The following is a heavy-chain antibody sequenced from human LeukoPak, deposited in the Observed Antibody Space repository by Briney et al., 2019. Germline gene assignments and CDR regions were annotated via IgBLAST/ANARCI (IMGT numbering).Heavy chain of an antibody. CDR3: ARGAGYDFWSGYGYYMDV. CDR1: GGSFSGYY. CDR2: INHSGST. Sequence: SETLSLTCAVYGGSFSGYYWSWIRQPPGKGLEWIGEINHSGSTNYNPSLKSRVTMSVDTSKNQFSLKLSSVAAADTAVYYCARGAGYDFWSGYGYYMDVWGKGTTVTVSS. D-gene: IGHD3-3*01. V-gene: IGHV4-34*01. J-gene: IGHJ6*03.